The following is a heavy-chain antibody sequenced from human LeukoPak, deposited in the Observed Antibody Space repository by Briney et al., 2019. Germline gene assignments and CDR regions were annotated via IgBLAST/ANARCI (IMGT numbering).Heavy chain of an antibody. J-gene: IGHJ4*02. CDR2: ISDEGHRT. D-gene: IGHD2-15*01. V-gene: IGHV3-23*01. Sequence: PGGSLRLSCSASGFTFSSYAMNWVRQAPGKGLQWVSSISDEGHRTYFADSVRGRFTLSRDNYNNIVYLQMNSLGAADTAIYYCAKTDCSGGTCHSYLPYYFDYWGQGTPVTVSS. CDR1: GFTFSSYA. CDR3: AKTDCSGGTCHSYLPYYFDY.